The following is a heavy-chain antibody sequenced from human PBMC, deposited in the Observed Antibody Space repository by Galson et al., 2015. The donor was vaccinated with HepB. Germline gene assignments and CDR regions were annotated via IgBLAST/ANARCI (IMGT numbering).Heavy chain of an antibody. V-gene: IGHV3-23*01. CDR3: AKGLRIVVVIDDAFDI. CDR1: GFSFDTYA. Sequence: SLRLSCAASGFSFDTYAMSWVRQAPGKGLEWVSTISGAGHNTYYADAVRGRFTISRDNSMNTVYLQMISLGAVDTAMYYCAKGLRIVVVIDDAFDIWGQGTMVTVSS. CDR2: ISGAGHNT. D-gene: IGHD3-22*01. J-gene: IGHJ3*02.